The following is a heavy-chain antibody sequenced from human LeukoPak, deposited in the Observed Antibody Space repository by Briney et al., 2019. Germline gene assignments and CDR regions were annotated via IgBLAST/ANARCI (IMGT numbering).Heavy chain of an antibody. CDR1: GFTFDDYA. D-gene: IGHD6-19*01. CDR3: AKDIKFSSGWYFDY. CDR2: ISWNSGGI. Sequence: GRSLRLSCAASGFTFDDYAMHWVRQAPGKGLEWVSGISWNSGGIGYADSVKGRFTISRDNAKNSLYLQMNSLRAEDTALYYCAKDIKFSSGWYFDYWGQGTLVTVSS. V-gene: IGHV3-9*01. J-gene: IGHJ4*02.